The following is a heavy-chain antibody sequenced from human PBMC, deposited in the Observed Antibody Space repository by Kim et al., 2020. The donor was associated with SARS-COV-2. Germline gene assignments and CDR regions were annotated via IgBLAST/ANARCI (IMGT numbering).Heavy chain of an antibody. D-gene: IGHD2-21*02. J-gene: IGHJ4*02. CDR3: AREHCGGDCYIFDF. Sequence: SETLSLTCSVSGGSLSTYFWSWIRQPAGKGLEWIGRIYTTGSTDFNPSLKSRVTMSIDTSKNQFSLKLNSVTAADTAVYYCAREHCGGDCYIFDFWGQGTLVTVSS. CDR1: GGSLSTYF. CDR2: IYTTGST. V-gene: IGHV4-4*07.